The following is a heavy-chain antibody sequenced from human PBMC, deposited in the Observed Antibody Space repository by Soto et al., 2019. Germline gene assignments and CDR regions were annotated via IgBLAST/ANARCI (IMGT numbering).Heavy chain of an antibody. CDR1: GGSFSGYY. D-gene: IGHD3-10*01. V-gene: IGHV4-34*01. Sequence: PSETLSLTCAVYGGSFSGYYWSWIRQPPGKGLEWIGEINHSGSTNYNPSLKSRVTISVDTSKNQFSLKLSSVTAADTAVYYCARAKYHVLLWFGECRATPCRDYYFDYWGQGTLVTVSS. CDR3: ARAKYHVLLWFGECRATPCRDYYFDY. J-gene: IGHJ4*02. CDR2: INHSGST.